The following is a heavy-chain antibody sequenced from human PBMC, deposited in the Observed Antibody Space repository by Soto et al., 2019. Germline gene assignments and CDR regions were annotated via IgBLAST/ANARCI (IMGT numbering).Heavy chain of an antibody. CDR2: IIPIFGTA. CDR3: ARLYSYGSDYYYYGMDV. J-gene: IGHJ6*02. Sequence: SVKVSCKASGYTFTSYAMHWVRQAPGQGLEWMGGIIPIFGTANYAQKFQGRVTITADESTSTAYMELSSLRSEDTAVYYCARLYSYGSDYYYYGMDVWGQGTTVTVSS. CDR1: GYTFTSYA. V-gene: IGHV1-69*13. D-gene: IGHD5-18*01.